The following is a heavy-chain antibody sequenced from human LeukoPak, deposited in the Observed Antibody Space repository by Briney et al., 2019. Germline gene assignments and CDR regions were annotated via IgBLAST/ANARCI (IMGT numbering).Heavy chain of an antibody. D-gene: IGHD6-6*01. Sequence: ASVKVSCKASGYTFTSYGISWVRQAPGQGLEWMGWISAYNGNTNYAQKLQGRVTMTTDTSTSTAYMELRSLRSDDTAVYYCARDKEQLASHPGWFDPWGQGTLVTVSS. CDR1: GYTFTSYG. CDR3: ARDKEQLASHPGWFDP. CDR2: ISAYNGNT. J-gene: IGHJ5*02. V-gene: IGHV1-18*01.